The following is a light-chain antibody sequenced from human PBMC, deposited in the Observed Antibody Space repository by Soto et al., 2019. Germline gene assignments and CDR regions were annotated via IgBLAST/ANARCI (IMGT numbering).Light chain of an antibody. CDR2: GAS. J-gene: IGKJ2*01. Sequence: DIQMTQSPSTLSASVGDRVTITCRASQSISSWLAWYQQKPGKAPKLLIYGASSLESGVPSRFSGSGSVTEFSLTIDSLQPDDFATYYCQQYSSSSPTFGQGTMLEI. CDR1: QSISSW. CDR3: QQYSSSSPT. V-gene: IGKV1-5*01.